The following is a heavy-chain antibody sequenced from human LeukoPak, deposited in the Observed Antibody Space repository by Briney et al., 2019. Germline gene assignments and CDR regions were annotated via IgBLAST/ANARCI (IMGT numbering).Heavy chain of an antibody. CDR2: ISGSSSYI. Sequence: GGSLRLSCAASGFTFSGYDMNWVRQAPGKGLEWVSSISGSSSYIYYADSMKGRFTISRDNGKNSLYLQMNSLRAEDTAVYFCARGSSNVAARNNWFDPWGQGTLVTVSS. D-gene: IGHD6-6*01. J-gene: IGHJ5*02. V-gene: IGHV3-21*01. CDR3: ARGSSNVAARNNWFDP. CDR1: GFTFSGYD.